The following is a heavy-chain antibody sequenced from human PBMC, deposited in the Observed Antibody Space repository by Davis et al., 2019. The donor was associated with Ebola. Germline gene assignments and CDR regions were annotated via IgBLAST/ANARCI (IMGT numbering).Heavy chain of an antibody. CDR1: GFLFSSYA. V-gene: IGHV3-23*01. Sequence: PGGSLRLSCAASGFLFSSYAMSWVRQAPGRGLEWVSSISASGGATFYADSVKGRIVMSRDNSNDTLYLRMNNLRAEYTAIYYCAKDLTSYYGSGDFFDYWGQGILVTVSS. CDR3: AKDLTSYYGSGDFFDY. D-gene: IGHD3-10*01. CDR2: ISASGGAT. J-gene: IGHJ4*02.